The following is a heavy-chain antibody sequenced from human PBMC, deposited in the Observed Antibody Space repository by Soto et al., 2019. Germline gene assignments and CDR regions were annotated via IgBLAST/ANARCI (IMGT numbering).Heavy chain of an antibody. J-gene: IGHJ4*02. Sequence: ASVKVSCKASGYTFTGYYMHWVRQAPGQGLEWMGWINPNSGGTNYAQKFQGRVTMTRDTSISTAYMELSRLRSGDTAVYYCAREVYGDYLLFGYWGQGTLVTVSS. V-gene: IGHV1-2*02. CDR2: INPNSGGT. D-gene: IGHD4-17*01. CDR3: AREVYGDYLLFGY. CDR1: GYTFTGYY.